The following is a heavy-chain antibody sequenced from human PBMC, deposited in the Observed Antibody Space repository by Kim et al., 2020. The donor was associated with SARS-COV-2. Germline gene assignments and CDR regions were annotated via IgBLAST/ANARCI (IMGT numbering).Heavy chain of an antibody. CDR2: INPYGSVT. Sequence: GGSLRLSCAASEFAFSGDWMHWVRQAPGKGLVWLSTINPYGSVTVYADFVKGRFTVSRDNAKNTLFLQMDSLTVDDTAVYYCTRDAPGVVPLDYWGQGTLVTVSS. CDR1: EFAFSGDW. J-gene: IGHJ4*02. CDR3: TRDAPGVVPLDY. V-gene: IGHV3-74*01. D-gene: IGHD3-3*01.